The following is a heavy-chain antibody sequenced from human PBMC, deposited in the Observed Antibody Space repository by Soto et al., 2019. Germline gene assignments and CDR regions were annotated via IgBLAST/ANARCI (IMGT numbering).Heavy chain of an antibody. Sequence: GSLRLSCAASGFTFSTYAMTWVRQAPGKGLEWVSSLSGTGGDTYYADSVKGRFTISRDNSKNTLSLQMNSLRAEDTAVYYCAKRFGRGYYSDFDIWGQGTTVTVSS. V-gene: IGHV3-23*01. D-gene: IGHD3-22*01. CDR1: GFTFSTYA. CDR2: LSGTGGDT. CDR3: AKRFGRGYYSDFDI. J-gene: IGHJ3*02.